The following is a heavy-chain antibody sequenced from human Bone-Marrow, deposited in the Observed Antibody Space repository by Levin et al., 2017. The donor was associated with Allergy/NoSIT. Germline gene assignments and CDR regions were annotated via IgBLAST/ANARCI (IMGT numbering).Heavy chain of an antibody. D-gene: IGHD6-19*01. CDR3: AKSGARIAVAGRYYFDS. V-gene: IGHV3-23*01. J-gene: IGHJ4*02. Sequence: PSETLSLTCAASGFNFGTYAMNWVRQPPGKGLEWVAGIGNSGGNMYYADSVTGRFTISRDGSRDTVVLQMNNLRAEDTAVYYCAKSGARIAVAGRYYFDSWGQGALVTVAS. CDR2: IGNSGGNM. CDR1: GFNFGTYA.